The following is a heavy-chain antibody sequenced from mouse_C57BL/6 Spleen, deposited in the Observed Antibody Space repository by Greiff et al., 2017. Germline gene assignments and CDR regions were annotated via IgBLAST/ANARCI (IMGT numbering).Heavy chain of an antibody. D-gene: IGHD2-5*01. CDR3: TANSNWGFAY. CDR1: GFNIKDDY. V-gene: IGHV14-4*01. CDR2: IDPENGDT. Sequence: EVKLVESGAELVRPGASVKLSCTASGFNIKDDYMHWVKQRPEQGLEWIGWIDPENGDTEYASKFQGKATITADTSSNTAYLQLSSLTSEDTAVYYCTANSNWGFAYWGQGTLVTVSA. J-gene: IGHJ3*01.